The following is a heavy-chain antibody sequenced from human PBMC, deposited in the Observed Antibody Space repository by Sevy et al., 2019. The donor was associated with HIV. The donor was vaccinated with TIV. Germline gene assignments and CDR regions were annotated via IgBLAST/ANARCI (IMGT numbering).Heavy chain of an antibody. CDR2: IDHSGGT. Sequence: SETLSLTCAVYIGSFSGYHWTWIRQSPGKGLEWVGQIDHSGGTNYNPSLKSRVTISVDTSKNQFSLKLRSVTAADTDVYYCVRGGEGVMRYPLLGLGPWTTYWYFDLWGRGTLVTVSS. CDR1: IGSFSGYH. D-gene: IGHD3-16*01. CDR3: VRGGEGVMRYPLLGLGPWTTYWYFDL. J-gene: IGHJ2*01. V-gene: IGHV4-34*01.